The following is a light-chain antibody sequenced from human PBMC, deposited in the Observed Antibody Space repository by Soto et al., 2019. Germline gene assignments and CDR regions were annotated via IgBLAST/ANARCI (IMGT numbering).Light chain of an antibody. CDR3: QQTYSYPIT. CDR1: QTISRY. Sequence: IRMTQSPSSLAASVGDRVTITCRASQTISRYVNWYQQKPGRAPKLLIYVASNLQSGVPLRFSGSGSGTDFTLTISSLQPEDFSTHFCQQTYSYPITFGQGTRLDIK. J-gene: IGKJ5*01. V-gene: IGKV1-39*01. CDR2: VAS.